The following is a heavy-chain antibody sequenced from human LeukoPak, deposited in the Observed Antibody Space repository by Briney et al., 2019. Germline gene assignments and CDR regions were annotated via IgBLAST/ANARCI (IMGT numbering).Heavy chain of an antibody. CDR2: IVVGSGNT. V-gene: IGHV1-58*01. CDR3: AADHEWITMIRGGNPFDI. CDR1: GFTFSSSA. Sequence: SVKVSCKASGFTFSSSALQWVRHARGQRLEWIGWIVVGSGNTDYAQKFQERVNFTRDMSTSTAYMELSSLRSEDTAVYYCAADHEWITMIRGGNPFDIWGQGTMVTVSS. D-gene: IGHD3-22*01. J-gene: IGHJ3*02.